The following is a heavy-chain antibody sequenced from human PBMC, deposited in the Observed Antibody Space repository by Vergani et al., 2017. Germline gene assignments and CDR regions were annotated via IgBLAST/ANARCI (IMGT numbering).Heavy chain of an antibody. CDR1: GGSISSGGYS. CDR3: ARDHPGIAAAGTFGYFDL. Sequence: QLQLQESGSGLVKPSQTLSLTCAVSGGSISSGGYSWSWIRQPPGKGLEWIGYIYHSGSTYYNPSLKSRVTISVDRSKNQFSLKLSSVTAADTAVYYCARDHPGIAAAGTFGYFDLWGRGTLVTVSS. CDR2: IYHSGST. D-gene: IGHD6-13*01. V-gene: IGHV4-30-2*01. J-gene: IGHJ2*01.